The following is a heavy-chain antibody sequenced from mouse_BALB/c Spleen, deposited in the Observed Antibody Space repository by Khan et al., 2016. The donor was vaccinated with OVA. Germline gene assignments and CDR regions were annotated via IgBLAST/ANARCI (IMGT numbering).Heavy chain of an antibody. CDR1: GLSLTNYG. Sequence: VELVESGPGLVAPSQSLSITCTVSGLSLTNYGISWIRQPPGKGLEWLGVIWGDGSTNYHSALITSLSTITDNYKSQVFLKLNSLQTDDTAAYYCAIIYCNYDCFTYWGQGTLVTVSA. D-gene: IGHD2-4*01. CDR2: IWGDGST. V-gene: IGHV2-3*01. CDR3: AIIYCNYDCFTY. J-gene: IGHJ3*01.